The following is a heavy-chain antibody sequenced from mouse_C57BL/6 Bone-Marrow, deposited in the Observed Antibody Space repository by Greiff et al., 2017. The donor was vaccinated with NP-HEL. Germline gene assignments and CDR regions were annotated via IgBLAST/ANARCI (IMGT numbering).Heavy chain of an antibody. CDR2: ISSGGSYT. D-gene: IGHD1-1*01. Sequence: EVHLVESGGDLVKPGGSLKLSCAASGFTFSSYGMSWVRQTPDKRLEWVATISSGGSYTYYPDSVKGRFTISGDNAKNTLYLQMSSLKSEDTAMYYCARHTNAMDYWGQGTSVTVSS. J-gene: IGHJ4*01. CDR1: GFTFSSYG. CDR3: ARHTNAMDY. V-gene: IGHV5-6*01.